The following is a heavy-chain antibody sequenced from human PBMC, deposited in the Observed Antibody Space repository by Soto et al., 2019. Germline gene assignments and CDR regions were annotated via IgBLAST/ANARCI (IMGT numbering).Heavy chain of an antibody. V-gene: IGHV1-3*01. Sequence: GSVKVSFQGFGYTLTSFYMHLVGPAPRQKVEWMGWINAGNGNTKYSQKFQGRVTITRDTSASTAYMELSSLRSEDTAVYYCARGRDCSGGSCYLNWFDPWGQGTLVTVSS. J-gene: IGHJ5*02. CDR2: INAGNGNT. CDR1: GYTLTSFY. CDR3: ARGRDCSGGSCYLNWFDP. D-gene: IGHD2-15*01.